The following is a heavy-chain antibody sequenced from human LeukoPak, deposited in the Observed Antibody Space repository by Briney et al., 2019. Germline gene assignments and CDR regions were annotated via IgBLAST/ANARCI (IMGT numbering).Heavy chain of an antibody. CDR1: GFTFSGYW. V-gene: IGHV3-7*03. CDR3: ARTMIVVEGTFDI. CDR2: IKEDGSEI. D-gene: IGHD3-22*01. Sequence: PGGSLRLSCAASGFTFSGYWMTWVRQAPGKGLEWVANIKEDGSEIYYVDSVKGRFTISRDNAKNSLYLQMNSLRAEDTAVYYCARTMIVVEGTFDIWGQGTMVTVSS. J-gene: IGHJ3*02.